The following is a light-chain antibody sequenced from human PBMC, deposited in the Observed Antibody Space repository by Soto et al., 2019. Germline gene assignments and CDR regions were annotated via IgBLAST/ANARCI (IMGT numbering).Light chain of an antibody. Sequence: IQMTQSPSSLSASLGDRVTITCRPSQSISSWLAWYQQKPGKAPKLLIYDASSLESGVPSRFSGSGSGTEFTLTISSLQPDDFATYYCQQYNSYSGTFGQGTRLEI. V-gene: IGKV1-5*01. J-gene: IGKJ5*01. CDR1: QSISSW. CDR3: QQYNSYSGT. CDR2: DAS.